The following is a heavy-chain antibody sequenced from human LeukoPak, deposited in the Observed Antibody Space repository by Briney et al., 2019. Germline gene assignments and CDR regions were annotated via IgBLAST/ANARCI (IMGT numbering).Heavy chain of an antibody. Sequence: PSETLSLTCTVSGGSISSYYWSWIRQPAGKGLEWIGRIYTSGSTNYNPSLKSRVTMSVDTSKNQFSLKLSSVTAADAAVYYCARDQYYYDSSGYLFDYWGQGTLVTVSS. V-gene: IGHV4-4*07. CDR2: IYTSGST. CDR1: GGSISSYY. J-gene: IGHJ4*02. CDR3: ARDQYYYDSSGYLFDY. D-gene: IGHD3-22*01.